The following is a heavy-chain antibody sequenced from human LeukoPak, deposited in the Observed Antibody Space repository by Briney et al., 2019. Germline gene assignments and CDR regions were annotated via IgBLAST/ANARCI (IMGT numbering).Heavy chain of an antibody. V-gene: IGHV3-21*01. CDR3: ARAPENGGSLWFGELLSSLDY. CDR1: GFTFSSYS. Sequence: PGGSLRLSCAASGFTFSSYSMNWVRQAPGKGLEWVSSISSSSSYIYYADSVKGRFTISRDNAKNPLHLQMNSLRAEDTAVYYCARAPENGGSLWFGELLSSLDYWGQGTLVTVSS. J-gene: IGHJ4*02. CDR2: ISSSSSYI. D-gene: IGHD3-10*01.